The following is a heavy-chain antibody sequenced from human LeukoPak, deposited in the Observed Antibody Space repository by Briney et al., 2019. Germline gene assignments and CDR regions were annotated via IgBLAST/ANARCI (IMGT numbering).Heavy chain of an antibody. Sequence: PGGSLRLSCAASGFTFSSYEMNWVRQAPGKGLEWVSYISSSGSTIYYADSVKGRFTISRDNAKNSLYLQMNSLRAEDTALYYCARAGSMIVEYYFDYWGQGTLVTVSS. CDR3: ARAGSMIVEYYFDY. CDR1: GFTFSSYE. J-gene: IGHJ4*02. D-gene: IGHD3-22*01. CDR2: ISSSGSTI. V-gene: IGHV3-48*03.